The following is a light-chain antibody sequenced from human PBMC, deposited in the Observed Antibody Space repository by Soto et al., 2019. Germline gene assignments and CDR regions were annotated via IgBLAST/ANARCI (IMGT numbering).Light chain of an antibody. V-gene: IGKV3-20*01. Sequence: EIVLTQSPGTLSLYPGERATLSCRASQSVSSSYLAWYQQTPGQAPRPLIYAASNRATGIPDRFSGSGSGTDFTLTIRRLEPEDFAVYYCQHYSSSPTTSGQGTKVDI. CDR3: QHYSSSPTT. CDR1: QSVSSSY. CDR2: AAS. J-gene: IGKJ1*01.